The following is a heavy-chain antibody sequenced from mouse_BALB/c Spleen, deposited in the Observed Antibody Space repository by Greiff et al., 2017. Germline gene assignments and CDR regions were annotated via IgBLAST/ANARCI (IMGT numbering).Heavy chain of an antibody. CDR3: ARGPYYYGSSYDAMDY. Sequence: QVQLKESGAELVRPGVSVKISCKGSGYTFTDYAMHWVKQSHAKSLEWIGVISTYYGDASYNQKFKGKATMTVDKSSSTAYMELARLTSEDSAIYYCARGPYYYGSSYDAMDYWGQGTSVTVSS. CDR1: GYTFTDYA. J-gene: IGHJ4*01. V-gene: IGHV1S137*01. D-gene: IGHD1-1*01. CDR2: ISTYYGDA.